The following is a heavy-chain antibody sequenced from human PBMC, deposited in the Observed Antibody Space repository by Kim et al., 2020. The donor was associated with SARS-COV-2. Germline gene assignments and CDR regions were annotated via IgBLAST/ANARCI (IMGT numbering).Heavy chain of an antibody. CDR3: ATSPAVAGTYYYYYGMDV. CDR1: GYTLTELS. CDR2: FDPEDGET. D-gene: IGHD6-19*01. V-gene: IGHV1-24*01. J-gene: IGHJ6*02. Sequence: ASVKVSRKVSGYTLTELSMHWVRQAPGKGLEWMGGFDPEDGETIYAQKFQGRVTMTEDTSTDTAYMELSSLRSEDTAVYYCATSPAVAGTYYYYYGMDVWGQGTTVTVSS.